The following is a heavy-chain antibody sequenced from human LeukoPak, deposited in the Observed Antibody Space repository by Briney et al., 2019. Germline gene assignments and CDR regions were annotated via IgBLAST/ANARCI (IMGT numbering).Heavy chain of an antibody. J-gene: IGHJ5*02. Sequence: SETLSLTCAVSGGSISSGGYSWSWIRQPPGKGLEWIGYIYHSGSTYYNPSLKSRVTISVDRSKNQFSLKLSSVTAADTAVYYCARDGEATGGWIDPWGQGTLVTVSS. D-gene: IGHD1-14*01. CDR2: IYHSGST. CDR3: ARDGEATGGWIDP. CDR1: GGSISSGGYS. V-gene: IGHV4-30-2*01.